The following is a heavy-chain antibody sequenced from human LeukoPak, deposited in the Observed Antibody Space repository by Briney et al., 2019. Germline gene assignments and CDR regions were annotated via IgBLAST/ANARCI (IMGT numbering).Heavy chain of an antibody. CDR2: IYYSGSA. D-gene: IGHD2-15*01. V-gene: IGHV4-61*08. Sequence: SETLSLTCSVSGGFLNTGGNYWSWIRQPPGKGLEWIAYIYYSGSANYNPSLKSRVTISIDTSKNQFSLKLTSVTAGDTAVYYCARDSSCSGGTCYDTWGQGTLVTVSS. CDR1: GGFLNTGGNY. CDR3: ARDSSCSGGTCYDT. J-gene: IGHJ5*02.